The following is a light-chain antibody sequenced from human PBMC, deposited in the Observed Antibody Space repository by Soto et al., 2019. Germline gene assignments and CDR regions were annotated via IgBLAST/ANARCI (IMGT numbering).Light chain of an antibody. Sequence: QSVLTQSPSASGTPGQRVTISCSGSSSNIGSNTVIWYQQLPGTAPKLLIYNNNQWPSGVPDRFSGSKSGTSASLAISGLQSEDEADYYCATWDDSLKGPVFGGGTKLTVL. V-gene: IGLV1-44*01. CDR1: SSNIGSNT. J-gene: IGLJ2*01. CDR2: NNN. CDR3: ATWDDSLKGPV.